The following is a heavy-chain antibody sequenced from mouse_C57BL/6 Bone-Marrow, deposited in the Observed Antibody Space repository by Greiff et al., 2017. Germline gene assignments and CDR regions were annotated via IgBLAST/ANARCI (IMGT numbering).Heavy chain of an antibody. CDR2: IDPEPGGT. CDR1: GYTFTDYE. D-gene: IGHD1-1*01. CDR3: TRGITTVVAGDY. V-gene: IGHV1-15*01. J-gene: IGHJ2*01. Sequence: VQGVESGAELVRPGASVTLSCKASGYTFTDYEMHWVKQTPVHGLEWIGAIDPEPGGTAYNQKFKGKAILTADKSSSTAYMELRSLPSEDSAVYYCTRGITTVVAGDYWGQGTTLTVSS.